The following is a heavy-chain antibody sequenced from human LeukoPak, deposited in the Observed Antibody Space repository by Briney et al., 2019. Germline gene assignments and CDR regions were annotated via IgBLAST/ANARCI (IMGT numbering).Heavy chain of an antibody. CDR1: SYSISSGDY. Sequence: SETLSLTCSVSSYSISSGDYWGWIRQPPGKGLEWIGVNYDSGRTQYNPSLRSRVAISVDPSKNQVSLKLSSVTAADTAVYYCASESGWSFDYWGQGTLVTVSS. V-gene: IGHV4-38-2*02. D-gene: IGHD6-19*01. J-gene: IGHJ4*02. CDR3: ASESGWSFDY. CDR2: NYDSGRT.